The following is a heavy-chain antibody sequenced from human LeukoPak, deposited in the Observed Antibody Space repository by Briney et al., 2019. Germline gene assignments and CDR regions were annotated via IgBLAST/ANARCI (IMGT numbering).Heavy chain of an antibody. J-gene: IGHJ4*02. CDR3: ATYYYDSSGYGLDPVN. CDR1: GFAFSDFY. CDR2: ITTNGRSI. D-gene: IGHD3-22*01. V-gene: IGHV3-11*04. Sequence: GGSLRLSCAASGFAFSDFYMGWIRQAPGKGLEWLSYITTNGRSIYYADSVKGRFTMSRDNAKKSLYLQMNSLRAEDTAVYYCATYYYDSSGYGLDPVNWGQGTLVTVSS.